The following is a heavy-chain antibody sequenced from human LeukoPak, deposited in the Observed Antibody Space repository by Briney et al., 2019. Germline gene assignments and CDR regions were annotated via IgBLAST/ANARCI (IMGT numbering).Heavy chain of an antibody. V-gene: IGHV4-34*01. D-gene: IGHD5-24*01. Sequence: SETLSLTCAVYGGSFSGYYWSWIRQPPGKGLEWIGEINHSGSTNYNPSLKSRVTISVDTSKNQFSLKLSSVTAADTAVYYCARKRRWLQFAYFDYWGQGTLVTVSS. CDR2: INHSGST. CDR1: GGSFSGYY. CDR3: ARKRRWLQFAYFDY. J-gene: IGHJ4*02.